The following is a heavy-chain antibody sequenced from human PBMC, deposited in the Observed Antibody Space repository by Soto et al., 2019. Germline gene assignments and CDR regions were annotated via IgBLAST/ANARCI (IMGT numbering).Heavy chain of an antibody. J-gene: IGHJ3*02. D-gene: IGHD3-10*01. CDR1: GGSMNSHDYY. Sequence: QQQLQESGPGLVKPSQTLSLTCTVSGGSMNSHDYYWSWIRQPPGKGLEWIGYIHNSGSTYYNPSLKSRLTISSDMSKNQFSLRLNAVTAADTALYFCARGEVRGPFDIWGHGPKVTVSS. CDR2: IHNSGST. V-gene: IGHV4-30-4*01. CDR3: ARGEVRGPFDI.